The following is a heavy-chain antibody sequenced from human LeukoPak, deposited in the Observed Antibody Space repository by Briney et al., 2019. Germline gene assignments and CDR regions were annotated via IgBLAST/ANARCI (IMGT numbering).Heavy chain of an antibody. J-gene: IGHJ4*02. CDR2: MNPNSGAT. CDR1: GYTFTSYD. CDR3: AXAPRSXGFDX. Sequence: ASVKVSCKASGYTFTSYDFNWLRQATGQGPEWMGWMNPNSGATGYAQKFQGRVTMTRSASINTAYMELSNLRSEDTAVYYCAXAPRSXGFDXXXQGTLVTVSS. D-gene: IGHD3-16*02. V-gene: IGHV1-8*01.